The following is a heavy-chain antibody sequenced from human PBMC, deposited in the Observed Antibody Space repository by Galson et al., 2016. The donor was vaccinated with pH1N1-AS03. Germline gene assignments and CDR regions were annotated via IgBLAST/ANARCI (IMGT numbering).Heavy chain of an antibody. CDR3: ARGKDFWSGYPDDAFDI. CDR1: GITFSGYW. J-gene: IGHJ3*02. Sequence: SLRLSCAASGITFSGYWMTWVRQAPGKGLEWVANIKQDGSEKYPVDSVKGRFTISRDNAKNSLYLQMNSLRAEDTAVYYCARGKDFWSGYPDDAFDIWGQGTMVTVSS. V-gene: IGHV3-7*03. CDR2: IKQDGSEK. D-gene: IGHD3-3*01.